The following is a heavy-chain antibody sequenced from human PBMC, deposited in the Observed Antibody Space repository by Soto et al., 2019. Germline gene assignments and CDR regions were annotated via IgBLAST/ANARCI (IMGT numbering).Heavy chain of an antibody. CDR3: ATWHEREHAYDV. CDR2: LYDVDGS. V-gene: IGHV3-53*01. J-gene: IGHJ3*01. Sequence: LRLSCAAFGLTISGKKYVAWVRQAPGKGLEWVSGLYDVDGSFYADSVRGRFTTSSDSSKTTVYLQMNDLRPDDTAVYYCATWHEREHAYDVWGQGTTVTVSS. D-gene: IGHD1-1*01. CDR1: GLTISGKKY.